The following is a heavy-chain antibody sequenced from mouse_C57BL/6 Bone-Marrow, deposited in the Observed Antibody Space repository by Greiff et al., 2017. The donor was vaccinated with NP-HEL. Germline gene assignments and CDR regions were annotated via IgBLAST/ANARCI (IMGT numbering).Heavy chain of an antibody. Sequence: VQLQQSGPELVKSGASVKISCKASGYSFTDYNMNWVKQSNGKSLEWIGVLNPNYGTTSYNQKFKGKATLTVDQSSSTAYMQLNSLTSEYSAVYYCARGLTTVVPYYAMDYWGQGTSVTVSS. CDR2: LNPNYGTT. CDR1: GYSFTDYN. V-gene: IGHV1-39*01. CDR3: ARGLTTVVPYYAMDY. J-gene: IGHJ4*01. D-gene: IGHD1-1*01.